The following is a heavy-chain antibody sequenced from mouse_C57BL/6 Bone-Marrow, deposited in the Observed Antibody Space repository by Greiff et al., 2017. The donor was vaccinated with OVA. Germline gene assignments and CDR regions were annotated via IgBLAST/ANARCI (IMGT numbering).Heavy chain of an antibody. Sequence: EVQRVESGGGLVKPGGSLKLSCAASGFTFSSYAMSWVRQTPEKRLEWVATISDGGSYTYYPDNVKGRFTISRDNAKNNLYLQMSHLKAEDTAMYYCARNYYGSLCDYWGQGTTLTVSS. CDR2: ISDGGSYT. CDR1: GFTFSSYA. V-gene: IGHV5-4*01. CDR3: ARNYYGSLCDY. D-gene: IGHD1-1*01. J-gene: IGHJ2*01.